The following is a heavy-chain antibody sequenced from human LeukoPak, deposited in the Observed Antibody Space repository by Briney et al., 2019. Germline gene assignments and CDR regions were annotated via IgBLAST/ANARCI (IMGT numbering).Heavy chain of an antibody. CDR2: INPSGDST. J-gene: IGHJ4*02. CDR1: GYTFTINH. V-gene: IGHV1-46*01. Sequence: ASVKVSCKASGYTFTINHIHWVRQAPGQGLEWMGVINPSGDSTTYAQNFQGRVTITRDTSASTAYMELSSLRSEDTAVYYCARGTHKWTYDYWGQGTLVTVSS. D-gene: IGHD2-8*01. CDR3: ARGTHKWTYDY.